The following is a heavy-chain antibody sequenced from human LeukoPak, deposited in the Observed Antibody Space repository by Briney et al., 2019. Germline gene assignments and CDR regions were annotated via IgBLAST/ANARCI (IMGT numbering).Heavy chain of an antibody. V-gene: IGHV4-30-4*08. CDR2: IYYSGST. D-gene: IGHD3-3*01. Sequence: SQTLSLTCTVSGGSISSGDYYWSWIRQPPGKGLEWIGYIYYSGSTYYNPSLKSRVTISVDTSKNQFSLKLSSVTAADTAVYYCARVVSASRITIFRVVIDYFDYWGQGTLVTVSS. CDR1: GGSISSGDYY. J-gene: IGHJ4*02. CDR3: ARVVSASRITIFRVVIDYFDY.